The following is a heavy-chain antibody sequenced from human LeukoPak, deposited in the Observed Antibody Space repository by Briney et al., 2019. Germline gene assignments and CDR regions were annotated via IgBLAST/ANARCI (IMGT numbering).Heavy chain of an antibody. CDR1: GFSVSNNY. CDR2: ISSGSTTI. CDR3: ARDVEQWLVRVYYFDY. D-gene: IGHD6-19*01. J-gene: IGHJ4*02. Sequence: GGSLRLSCAASGFSVSNNYMAWVRQAPGKGLEWVSYISSGSTTIYYADSVKGRFTISRDNAKNSLYLQMNSLRAEDTAVYYCARDVEQWLVRVYYFDYWGQGTLVTVSS. V-gene: IGHV3-48*01.